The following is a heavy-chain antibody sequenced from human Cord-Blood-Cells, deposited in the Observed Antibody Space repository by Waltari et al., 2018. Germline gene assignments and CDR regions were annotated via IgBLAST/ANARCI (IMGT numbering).Heavy chain of an antibody. CDR2: SSGSGGST. J-gene: IGHJ4*02. CDR3: AKDRRGKTAWGLFDY. CDR1: GFTFSSYA. Sequence: EVQLLESGGGLVQPGGSLRLSCAASGFTFSSYAMSWVRQAPGKGLEWVSGSSGSGGSTYYADSVKGRFTISRDNSKNTLYLQMNSLRAEYTAVYYCAKDRRGKTAWGLFDYWGQGTLVTVSS. V-gene: IGHV3-23*01. D-gene: IGHD7-27*01.